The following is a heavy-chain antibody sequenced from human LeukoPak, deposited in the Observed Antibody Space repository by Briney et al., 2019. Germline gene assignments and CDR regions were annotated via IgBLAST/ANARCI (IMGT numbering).Heavy chain of an antibody. CDR1: GYRFTGYW. D-gene: IGHD1-26*01. V-gene: IGHV5-51*01. J-gene: IGHJ3*02. CDR3: ARRRGRYSGDAFDI. Sequence: GESLKISCKGSGYRFTGYWIGWVRQMPGKGLEWMGFIYPGDSDTRYSPSFQGQVTISADKSMSTAYLQWSSLKASDTATYYCARRRGRYSGDAFDIWGQGTMVTVSS. CDR2: IYPGDSDT.